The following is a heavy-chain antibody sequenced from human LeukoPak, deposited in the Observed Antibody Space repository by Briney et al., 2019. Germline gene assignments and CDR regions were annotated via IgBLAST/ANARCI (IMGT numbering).Heavy chain of an antibody. CDR3: ARVPGIAVARKKFPPRLGAAFDI. CDR1: GGSFSGYY. V-gene: IGHV4-34*01. CDR2: INHRGST. J-gene: IGHJ3*02. D-gene: IGHD6-19*01. Sequence: SETLSLTCAVDGGSFSGYYWSWTRQPPGKGLEWIGEINHRGSTNYNPSLKRRVTISVDTSKNQFSLKLSSVNAADTAVYYCARVPGIAVARKKFPPRLGAAFDIWGQGTMVTVSS.